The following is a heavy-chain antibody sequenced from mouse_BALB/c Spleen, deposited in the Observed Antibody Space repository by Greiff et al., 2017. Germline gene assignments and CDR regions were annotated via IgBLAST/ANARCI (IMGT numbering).Heavy chain of an antibody. CDR3: ARHEVRQGFDY. Sequence: EVKLVESGGDLVKPGGSLKLSCAASGFTFSSYGMSWVRQTPDKRLEWVATISSGGSYTYYPDSVKGRFTISRDNAKNTRYLQMSSLKSEDTAMYYCARHEVRQGFDYWGQGTTLTVSS. CDR2: ISSGGSYT. V-gene: IGHV5-6*01. CDR1: GFTFSSYG. D-gene: IGHD2-14*01. J-gene: IGHJ2*01.